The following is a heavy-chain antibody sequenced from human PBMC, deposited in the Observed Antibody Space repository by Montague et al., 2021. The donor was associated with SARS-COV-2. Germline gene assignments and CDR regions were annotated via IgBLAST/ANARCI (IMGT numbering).Heavy chain of an antibody. Sequence: SETLSLTCSVSGGSISGHYWSWSRQPPGKGLERIGNFDHSGNTKYNPSPKRRATISVDTSKNQFALTLSSVTAADTAAYYCAREFRIELWQNNWYFGIWGRGTLVTVSS. CDR2: FDHSGNT. V-gene: IGHV4-59*11. J-gene: IGHJ2*01. CDR3: AREFRIELWQNNWYFGI. D-gene: IGHD3-16*01. CDR1: GGSISGHY.